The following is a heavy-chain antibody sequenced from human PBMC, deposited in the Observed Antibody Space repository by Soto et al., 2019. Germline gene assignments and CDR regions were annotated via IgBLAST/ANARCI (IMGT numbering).Heavy chain of an antibody. CDR2: IYYSGST. D-gene: IGHD6-6*01. CDR3: ARSKAGSSSVGKYGMDV. Sequence: SETLSLTCTVSGGSISSYYWSWIRQPPGKGLEWIGYIYYSGSTNYNPSLKSRVTISVDTSKNQFSLKLSSVTAADAAVYYCARSKAGSSSVGKYGMDVWGQGTTVTVSS. V-gene: IGHV4-59*01. J-gene: IGHJ6*02. CDR1: GGSISSYY.